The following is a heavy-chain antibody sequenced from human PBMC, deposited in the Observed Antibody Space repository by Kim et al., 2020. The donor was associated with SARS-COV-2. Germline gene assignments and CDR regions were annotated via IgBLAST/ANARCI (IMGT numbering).Heavy chain of an antibody. CDR3: ASAYYYDIAGYDF. V-gene: IGHV3-7*01. J-gene: IGHJ4*02. Sequence: NYMDPGKGRFTIPRDNAKNSLYLQMNSLRVGDTAVYYCASAYYYDIAGYDFWGQGTLVTVSS. D-gene: IGHD3-22*01.